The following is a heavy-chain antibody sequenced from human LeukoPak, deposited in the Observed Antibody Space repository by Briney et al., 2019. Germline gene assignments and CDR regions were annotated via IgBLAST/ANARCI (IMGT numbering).Heavy chain of an antibody. CDR3: ARVYDSSGYYTDY. V-gene: IGHV1-69*13. CDR1: GGSFKTYP. J-gene: IGHJ4*02. D-gene: IGHD3-22*01. CDR2: LTQFFRRT. Sequence: SVKVSCKASGGSFKTYPISWVRQAPGQGLEWMGGLTQFFRRTNYTQKFQGRVTITADESTSTAYMELSSLRSEDTAVYYCARVYDSSGYYTDYWGQGTLVTVSS.